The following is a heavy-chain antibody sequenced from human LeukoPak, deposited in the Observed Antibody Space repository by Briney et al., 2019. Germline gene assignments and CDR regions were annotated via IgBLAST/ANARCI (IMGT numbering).Heavy chain of an antibody. CDR2: IYYSGST. J-gene: IGHJ6*03. CDR3: ARQGYCSSTSCPSYYYYYMDV. D-gene: IGHD2-2*01. CDR1: GGSISSSSYY. V-gene: IGHV4-39*01. Sequence: SETLSLTCTVSGGSISSSSYYWGWIRQPPGKGLEWIGSIYYSGSTYYNPSLKSRVTISVDTSKNQFSLKLSSVTAADTAVYYCARQGYCSSTSCPSYYYYYMDVWGKGTTVTISS.